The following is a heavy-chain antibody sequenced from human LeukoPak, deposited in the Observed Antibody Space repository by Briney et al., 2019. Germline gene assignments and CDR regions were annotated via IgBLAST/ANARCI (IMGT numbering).Heavy chain of an antibody. CDR3: ARRRYYDGSGYLE. D-gene: IGHD3-22*01. CDR2: IYYSGRT. CDR1: GDSVSRSDSY. V-gene: IGHV4-39*01. J-gene: IGHJ1*01. Sequence: SETLSLTCSVSGDSVSRSDSYWDWIRQPPGKGLEWIGTIYYSGRTYYSPSLKGRVTMSVDPSNNQFSLSLRSVTAADTAIYYCARRRYYDGSGYLEWGQGTLLSVS.